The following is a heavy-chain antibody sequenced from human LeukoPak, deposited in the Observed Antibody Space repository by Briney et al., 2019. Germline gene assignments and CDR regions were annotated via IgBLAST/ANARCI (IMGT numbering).Heavy chain of an antibody. J-gene: IGHJ5*02. D-gene: IGHD2-2*01. Sequence: GGSLRLSCAASGFTFSSYAMSWVRQAPGKGLEWVLAISGSSSSTYYADSVKGRFTISRDNSKNTLYLQMNSLRAEDTAVYYCAKGGPYCSSTSCLFDYWFDPWGQGTLVTVSS. V-gene: IGHV3-23*01. CDR1: GFTFSSYA. CDR3: AKGGPYCSSTSCLFDYWFDP. CDR2: ISGSSSST.